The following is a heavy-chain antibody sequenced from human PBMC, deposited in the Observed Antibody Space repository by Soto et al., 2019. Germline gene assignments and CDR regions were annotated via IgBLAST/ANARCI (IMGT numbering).Heavy chain of an antibody. CDR3: ASMGSTSCYDHYYYYYMDV. CDR2: IYHSGST. J-gene: IGHJ6*03. D-gene: IGHD2-2*01. CDR1: SGSISSSNW. V-gene: IGHV4-4*02. Sequence: SETLSLTCAVSSGSISSSNWWSWVRQPPGKGLEWIGEIYHSGSTNYNPSFKSRVTISVDKSKNQFSLKLSSVTAADTAVYYCASMGSTSCYDHYYYYYMDVWGKGITVTVSS.